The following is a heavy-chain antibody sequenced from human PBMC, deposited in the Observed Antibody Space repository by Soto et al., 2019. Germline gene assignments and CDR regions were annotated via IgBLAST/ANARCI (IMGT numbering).Heavy chain of an antibody. CDR3: G. CDR1: EYSFINHW. CDR2: IYPGASDT. Sequence: PGQSLKISCKGFEYSFINHWIGWVRQMPGKGLQWVGIIYPGASDTRYSPSFQGRVTISADKSINTAADTAVYYCAREFHYEFDGWGQGTRVTVSS. D-gene: IGHD3-10*01. V-gene: IGHV5-51*01. J-gene: IGHJ4*01.